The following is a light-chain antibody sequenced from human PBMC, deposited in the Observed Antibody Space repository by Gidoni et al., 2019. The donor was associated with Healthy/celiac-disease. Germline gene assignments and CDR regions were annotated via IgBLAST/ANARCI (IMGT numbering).Light chain of an antibody. CDR3: KQRST. CDR2: DAS. CDR1: QSVSSY. J-gene: IGKJ5*01. V-gene: IGKV3-11*01. Sequence: EIVLTQSPATLSLSPGEIATLSCRASQSVSSYLAWYQQKPGQAPRLLIYDASNRATGIPARFSCSGSGTDFTLTISSLEPEDFAVYYCKQRSTFGQEKRLEIK.